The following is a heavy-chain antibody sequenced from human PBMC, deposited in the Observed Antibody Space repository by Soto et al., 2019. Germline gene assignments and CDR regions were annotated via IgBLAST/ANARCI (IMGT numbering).Heavy chain of an antibody. D-gene: IGHD6-19*01. V-gene: IGHV3-64*01. Sequence: GGSLRLSCAASGFTFSSYAMHWVRQAPGKGLEYVSAISSNGGSTYYANSVKGRFTISRDNSKNTLYLQMGSLRAEDMAVYYCARGGIAVAGTMVGGNAFDIWGQGTMVTVSS. CDR3: ARGGIAVAGTMVGGNAFDI. CDR1: GFTFSSYA. CDR2: ISSNGGST. J-gene: IGHJ3*02.